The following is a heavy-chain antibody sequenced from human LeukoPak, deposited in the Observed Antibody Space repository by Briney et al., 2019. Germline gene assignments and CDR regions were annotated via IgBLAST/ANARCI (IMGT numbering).Heavy chain of an antibody. CDR2: IKQDGSEK. V-gene: IGHV3-7*01. D-gene: IGHD2-15*01. J-gene: IGHJ6*02. CDR1: GFTFSSYW. Sequence: PGGSLRLSCAASGFTFSSYWMHWVRQAPGKGLEWVANIKQDGSEKCYVDSVKGRFTISRDNAKNSLYLQMNSLRAEDTAVYYCARDRWELLSNSYHYCGLDVWGQGTTVTVSS. CDR3: ARDRWELLSNSYHYCGLDV.